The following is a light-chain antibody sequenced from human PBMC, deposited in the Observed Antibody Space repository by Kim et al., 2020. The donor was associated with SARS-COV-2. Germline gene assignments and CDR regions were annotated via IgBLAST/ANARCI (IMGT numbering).Light chain of an antibody. CDR1: QTVYKGY. Sequence: PGESATPSCSASQTVYKGYLAWYQQRPGQTPRLLLYQTSNRATGIPDRFSGSGSGTDFTLTISRLEPEDFAVYYCQQYGSLPPYTFGQGTKLEI. V-gene: IGKV3-20*01. CDR2: QTS. J-gene: IGKJ2*01. CDR3: QQYGSLPPYT.